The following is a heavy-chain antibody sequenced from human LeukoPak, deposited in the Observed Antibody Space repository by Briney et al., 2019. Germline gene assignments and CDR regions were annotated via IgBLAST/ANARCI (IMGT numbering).Heavy chain of an antibody. J-gene: IGHJ4*02. Sequence: GGSLRLSCAASGFIFTNYGMHWVRQAPGKELGWVALIWYDGSNKYYADSVKGRFTISRDDSKNALYLQMNSLRAEDTAVYFCARHESGAPDYWGPGIQVTVSA. CDR2: IWYDGSNK. D-gene: IGHD1-14*01. CDR3: ARHESGAPDY. CDR1: GFIFTNYG. V-gene: IGHV3-33*01.